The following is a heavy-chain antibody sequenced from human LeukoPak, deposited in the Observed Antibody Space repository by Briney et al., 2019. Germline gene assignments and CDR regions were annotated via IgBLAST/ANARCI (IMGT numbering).Heavy chain of an antibody. D-gene: IGHD5-12*01. CDR3: ARGEWLLRYVFDL. Sequence: PGGSLRLSCAASGLTVRTNYINWVRQSPRRGLEWVSITHTGGSTDYADSVKGRFTVARDDSKNTLYLQMSSLRAEDTAVYYCARGEWLLRYVFDLWGQGTLVTVSS. CDR1: GLTVRTNY. V-gene: IGHV3-66*01. J-gene: IGHJ5*01. CDR2: THTGGST.